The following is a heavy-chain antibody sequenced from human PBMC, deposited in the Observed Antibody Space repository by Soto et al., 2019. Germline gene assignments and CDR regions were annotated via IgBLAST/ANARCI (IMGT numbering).Heavy chain of an antibody. CDR1: GLLFSTYA. Sequence: VGSLRLSCGDSGLLFSTYAMHWVRQAPGKGLEWVASISNDGLNTHYAESVKGRFTISRDNSKDTLYLQMNSLRVEDTAVYFCAKEDSGYAYYYYGMDVWGQGTTVTVSS. D-gene: IGHD5-12*01. V-gene: IGHV3-30*18. CDR2: ISNDGLNT. J-gene: IGHJ6*02. CDR3: AKEDSGYAYYYYGMDV.